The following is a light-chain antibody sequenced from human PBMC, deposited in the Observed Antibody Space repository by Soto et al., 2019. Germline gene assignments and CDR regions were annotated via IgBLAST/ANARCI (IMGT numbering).Light chain of an antibody. CDR2: DAS. J-gene: IGKJ4*01. Sequence: EIGLTQSPATLSLSPGERATLSFRASQSVSSYLAWYQQKPGQAPRLLIYDASNRATGIPARFSGSGSGTDFTLTISSLEPEDFAVYYCQQRSNWLTFGGGTKVDNK. CDR1: QSVSSY. CDR3: QQRSNWLT. V-gene: IGKV3-11*01.